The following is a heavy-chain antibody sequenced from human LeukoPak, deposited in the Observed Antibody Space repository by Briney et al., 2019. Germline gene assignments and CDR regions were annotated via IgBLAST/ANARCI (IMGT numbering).Heavy chain of an antibody. D-gene: IGHD1-26*01. J-gene: IGHJ5*02. Sequence: PSETLSLTCTVSGGSLSSYYWSWIRQPPGKGLEWIGYIYYSGSTNYNPSLKSRVTISVDTSKNQFSLKLSSVTAADTAVYYCARGGVGANWFDPWGQGTLVTVSS. CDR3: ARGGVGANWFDP. CDR2: IYYSGST. CDR1: GGSLSSYY. V-gene: IGHV4-59*01.